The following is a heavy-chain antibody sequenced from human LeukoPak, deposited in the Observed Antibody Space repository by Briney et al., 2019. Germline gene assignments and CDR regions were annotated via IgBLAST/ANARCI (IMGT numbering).Heavy chain of an antibody. Sequence: AAVKVSCKASGYTFTSYGISWVRQAPGQGREWMEWITAYNCNTNYAQKLQGRVTMTTDTSTSTAYMELRSLRSDDTAVYYCARWFKNTMIAVAPRDGLGYWGQGTLVTVSS. V-gene: IGHV1-18*01. CDR3: ARWFKNTMIAVAPRDGLGY. CDR2: ITAYNCNT. D-gene: IGHD3-22*01. J-gene: IGHJ4*02. CDR1: GYTFTSYG.